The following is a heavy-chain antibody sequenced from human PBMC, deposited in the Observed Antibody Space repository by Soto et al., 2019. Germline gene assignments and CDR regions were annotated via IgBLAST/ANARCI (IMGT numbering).Heavy chain of an antibody. Sequence: SETLSLTCAVSNFSLSKEYYWGWIRQPPGKGLEWIGSIHQSGSPYYNPSLKSRLTISIDKSRKQFSLRPSSVTAADTAVYYCARGAPRGIIHDFDSWGQGSLVTVSS. CDR3: ARGAPRGIIHDFDS. V-gene: IGHV4-38-2*01. J-gene: IGHJ4*02. CDR1: NFSLSKEYY. CDR2: IHQSGSP. D-gene: IGHD3-10*01.